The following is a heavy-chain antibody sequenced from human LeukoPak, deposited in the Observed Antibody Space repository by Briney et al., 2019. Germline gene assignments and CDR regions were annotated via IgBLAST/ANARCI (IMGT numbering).Heavy chain of an antibody. D-gene: IGHD2-15*01. CDR3: ARDPRNVGLAP. Sequence: GALRLSCVASGFSLSGYWMYWVRQAPGKGLMYISRNNGDGSTTNYADVVKGRFTMSRDDVKNTLYLQMNSLRVEDTAVYYCARDPRNVGLAPWGQGTLVTVSS. J-gene: IGHJ5*02. V-gene: IGHV3-74*01. CDR1: GFSLSGYW. CDR2: NNGDGSTT.